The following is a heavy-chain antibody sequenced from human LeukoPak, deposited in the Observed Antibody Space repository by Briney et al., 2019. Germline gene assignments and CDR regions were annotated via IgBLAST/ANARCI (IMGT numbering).Heavy chain of an antibody. CDR2: ISGSGHYT. Sequence: PGGSLRLSCAASGFTFSSYDMSWVRQAPGKGLEWVSTISGSGHYTNYADSVKGRFTISRDNAKNTLYLQINSLRAEDTAVYYCARDDSRGFAYWGQGTLVTVSS. J-gene: IGHJ4*02. CDR3: ARDDSRGFAY. V-gene: IGHV3-23*01. CDR1: GFTFSSYD. D-gene: IGHD2-21*01.